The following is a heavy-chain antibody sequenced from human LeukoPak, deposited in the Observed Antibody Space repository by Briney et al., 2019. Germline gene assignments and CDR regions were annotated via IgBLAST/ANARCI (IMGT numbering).Heavy chain of an antibody. CDR3: ARDIIVGATTTNVAFDI. CDR1: GFTFSSYW. CDR2: INSDRSST. D-gene: IGHD1-26*01. Sequence: GGSLRLSCAASGFTFSSYWMHWVRQAPGKGLVWVSRINSDRSSTSYADSVKGRFTISRDNAKNTLYLQMNSLRAEDTAVYYCARDIIVGATTTNVAFDIWGQGTMVTVPS. V-gene: IGHV3-74*01. J-gene: IGHJ3*02.